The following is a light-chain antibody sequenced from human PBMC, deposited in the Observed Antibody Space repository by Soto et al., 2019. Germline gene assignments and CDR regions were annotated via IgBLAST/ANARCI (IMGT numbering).Light chain of an antibody. J-gene: IGKJ1*01. CDR2: GAS. CDR3: QQYYNWPRT. CDR1: QSVSSN. Sequence: EIVLTQSPCTLSLSPGERATLSCRASQSVSSNLAWYQQKPCQAPRLLIYGASTRATGIPDRFSGSGSGTEVTLSISSLQSEDFAVYDCQQYYNWPRTFGQGTKVDIK. V-gene: IGKV3-15*01.